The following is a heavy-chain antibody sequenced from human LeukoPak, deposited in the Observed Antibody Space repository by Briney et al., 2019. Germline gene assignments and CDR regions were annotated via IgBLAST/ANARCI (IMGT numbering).Heavy chain of an antibody. J-gene: IGHJ5*02. CDR1: GYTFTGYY. Sequence: ASVKVSCKASGYTFTGYYMHRVRQAPGQGLEWMGWINPNSGGTNYAQKFQGRVTMTRDTSISTAYMELSRLRSDDTAVYYCARALRVAVSGYYNWFDPWGQGTLVTVSS. CDR3: ARALRVAVSGYYNWFDP. V-gene: IGHV1-2*02. D-gene: IGHD3-3*01. CDR2: INPNSGGT.